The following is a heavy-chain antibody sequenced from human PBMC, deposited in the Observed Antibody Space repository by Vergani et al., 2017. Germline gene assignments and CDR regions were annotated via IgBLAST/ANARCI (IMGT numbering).Heavy chain of an antibody. V-gene: IGHV3-23*01. CDR2: ISGSGGST. Sequence: EVQLLESGGGLVQPGGSLRLSCAASGFTFSSYAMSWVRQAPGKGLEWVSAISGSGGSTYYADSVKGRFTISRDNSKNVLFLQMRGLRAEDSAVYFCVNPSDQTNTDFDYWGQGTLVTVSS. CDR1: GFTFSSYA. D-gene: IGHD1-7*01. CDR3: VNPSDQTNTDFDY. J-gene: IGHJ4*02.